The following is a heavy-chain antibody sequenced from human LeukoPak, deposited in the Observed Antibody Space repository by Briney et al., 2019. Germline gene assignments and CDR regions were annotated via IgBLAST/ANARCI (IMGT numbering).Heavy chain of an antibody. D-gene: IGHD3-3*01. J-gene: IGHJ4*02. CDR2: INPSGGST. V-gene: IGHV1-46*01. CDR1: GYTFTSYY. CDR3: ARVDRGGYDFWSGYYSNTPFDY. Sequence: GASVKVSCKASGYTFTSYYMHWVRQAPGQVPAWMGIINPSGGSTSYAQKFQGRVTMTRDTSTSTVYMELSSLRSEDTAVYYCARVDRGGYDFWSGYYSNTPFDYWGQGTLVTVSS.